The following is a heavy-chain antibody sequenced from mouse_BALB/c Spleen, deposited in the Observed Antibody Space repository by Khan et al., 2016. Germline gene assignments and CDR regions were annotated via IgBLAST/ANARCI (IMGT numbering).Heavy chain of an antibody. CDR3: GRGNYVPGSLDY. Sequence: EVQLQESGGGLVQPGGSLKLSCAASEFDFSRYWMSWVRQAPGKGLEWIGEINPDGSTITYTPSLKDKFIMSRDNAKHTLYLQMTKVRSEDTALYYCGRGNYVPGSLDYWGQGTTLTVSS. V-gene: IGHV4-1*02. D-gene: IGHD2-1*01. CDR1: EFDFSRYW. CDR2: INPDGSTI. J-gene: IGHJ2*01.